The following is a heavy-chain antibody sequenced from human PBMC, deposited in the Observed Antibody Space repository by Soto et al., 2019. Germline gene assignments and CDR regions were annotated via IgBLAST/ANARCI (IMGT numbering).Heavy chain of an antibody. V-gene: IGHV3-21*01. CDR1: GFTFSSYS. J-gene: IGHJ4*02. Sequence: EVQLVESGGGLVKPGGSLRLSCAASGFTFSSYSMNWVRHAPGKGLEWVSSISSSSSYIYYADSVKGRFTISRDNAKNSLXXQMNSLRAEDTAVYYCASAQYSGYPYFDYGDSSGYWGQGTLVTVSS. CDR3: ASAQYSGYPYFDYGDSSGY. D-gene: IGHD4-17*01. CDR2: ISSSSSYI.